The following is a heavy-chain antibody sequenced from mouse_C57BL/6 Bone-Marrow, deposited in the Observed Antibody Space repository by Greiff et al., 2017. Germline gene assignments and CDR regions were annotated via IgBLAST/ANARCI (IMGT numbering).Heavy chain of an antibody. CDR2: IYPGSGST. J-gene: IGHJ4*01. D-gene: IGHD1-1*01. CDR3: SRHCGSSYAMDY. Sequence: VQLQQPVAELVKPGASVKMSCKASGYTFTSYWITWVKQRPGQGLEWIGDIYPGSGSTNYTEKFKSKATLTVDTSSSTAYMPLSSLTSEDSAVYYWSRHCGSSYAMDYWGQGTAVTVSS. CDR1: GYTFTSYW. V-gene: IGHV1-55*01.